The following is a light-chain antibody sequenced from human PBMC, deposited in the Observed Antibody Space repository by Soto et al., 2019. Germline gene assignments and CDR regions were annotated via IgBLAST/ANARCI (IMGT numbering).Light chain of an antibody. V-gene: IGKV2-28*01. CDR2: LGS. Sequence: EIVMTQTPLSLPVAPGEPASISCRSSQSLLHSNGYNYLAWYLQKPGQSPQLLIYLGSSRASGVPDRFSGSVSGTDFTLKISRVEAEDVGLYYCMQALQTPYTFGQGTKLQIK. CDR3: MQALQTPYT. J-gene: IGKJ2*01. CDR1: QSLLHSNGYNY.